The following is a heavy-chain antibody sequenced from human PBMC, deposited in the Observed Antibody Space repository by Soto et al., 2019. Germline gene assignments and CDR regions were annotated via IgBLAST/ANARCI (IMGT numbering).Heavy chain of an antibody. V-gene: IGHV4-31*03. J-gene: IGHJ5*02. CDR1: GGSISSGGYY. Sequence: QVQLQESGPGLVKASQTLSLTCTVSGGSISSGGYYWSWIRQHPGKGLEWIGYIYNSGSTYYNPSRTRRVTLSADTSKIQFALKLSSVTAAATAVYYCARDPAPWGQGTLVTVSS. CDR3: ARDPAP. CDR2: IYNSGST.